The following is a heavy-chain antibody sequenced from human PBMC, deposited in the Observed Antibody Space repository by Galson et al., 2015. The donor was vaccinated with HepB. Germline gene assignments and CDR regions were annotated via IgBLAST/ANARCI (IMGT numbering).Heavy chain of an antibody. CDR1: GFSFSTYG. CDR2: IWYDGNNK. Sequence: SLRLSCAASGFSFSTYGMHWVRQAPGKGLEWVAVIWYDGNNKDYAHSVKGRFTISRDNSKNTLHLQMNSLRVEDTAVYYCAKGVIGSGSDYDDRFDIWGQGTMVNGSS. CDR3: AKGVIGSGSDYDDRFDI. D-gene: IGHD3-10*01. J-gene: IGHJ3*02. V-gene: IGHV3-33*06.